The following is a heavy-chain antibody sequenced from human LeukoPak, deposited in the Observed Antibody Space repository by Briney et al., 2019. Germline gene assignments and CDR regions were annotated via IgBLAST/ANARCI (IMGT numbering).Heavy chain of an antibody. CDR2: MSGSGGSS. CDR3: AKVGSSWFRSYFDY. J-gene: IGHJ4*02. Sequence: PGGSLRLSCAASGFTFSSYAMSWVRQAPGKGLEWVSPMSGSGGSSYYADSVRGRFTISRDNSKNTLYLQMNSLRAEDTAVYYCAKVGSSWFRSYFDYWGQGTLVTVSS. D-gene: IGHD6-13*01. V-gene: IGHV3-23*01. CDR1: GFTFSSYA.